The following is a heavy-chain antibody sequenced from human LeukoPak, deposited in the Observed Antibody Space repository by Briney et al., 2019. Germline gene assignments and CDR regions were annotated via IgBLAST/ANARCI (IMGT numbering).Heavy chain of an antibody. Sequence: ASVKVSCKASGYTFTSYGISWVRQAPGQGLEWMGWISAYNGNTNYAQKLQGRVTMTTDTSTSTAYMELRSLRSDDTAVYYCARDLTGYDILTGYYKEGGGYFDYWGQGTLVTVSS. J-gene: IGHJ4*02. CDR2: ISAYNGNT. D-gene: IGHD3-9*01. CDR1: GYTFTSYG. CDR3: ARDLTGYDILTGYYKEGGGYFDY. V-gene: IGHV1-18*01.